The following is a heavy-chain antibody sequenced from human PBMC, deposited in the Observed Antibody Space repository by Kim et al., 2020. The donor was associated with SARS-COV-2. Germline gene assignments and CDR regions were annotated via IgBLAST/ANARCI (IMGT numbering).Heavy chain of an antibody. J-gene: IGHJ5*02. V-gene: IGHV2-5*01. Sequence: YSPSLKSRLTTTKDTSKNQVVLTMTNMDPVDTATYYCAHRRSIIGTTWFDPWGQGTLVTVSS. D-gene: IGHD1-7*01. CDR3: AHRRSIIGTTWFDP.